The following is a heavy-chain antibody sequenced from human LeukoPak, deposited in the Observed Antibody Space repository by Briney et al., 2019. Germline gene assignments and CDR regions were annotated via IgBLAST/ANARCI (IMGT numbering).Heavy chain of an antibody. V-gene: IGHV3-48*03. CDR1: GFTLSSYE. CDR3: ARGGYYYDSSGYYAKAFDI. D-gene: IGHD3-22*01. CDR2: ISSSGSTI. Sequence: GGSLRLSCAASGFTLSSYEMNWVRQAPGKGLEGVSYISSSGSTIYYADSVKGRFTISRDNAKNSLYLQMNSLRAEDTAVYYCARGGYYYDSSGYYAKAFDIWGQGTMVTVSS. J-gene: IGHJ3*02.